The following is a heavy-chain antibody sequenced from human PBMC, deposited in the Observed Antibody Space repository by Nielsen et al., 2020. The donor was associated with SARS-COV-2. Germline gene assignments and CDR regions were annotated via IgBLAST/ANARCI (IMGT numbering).Heavy chain of an antibody. J-gene: IGHJ4*02. Sequence: ESLKISCAASGFTFSSYSMNWVRQAPGKGLEWVSSISSSSSYIYYADSVKGRFTISRDNAKNSLYLQMNSLRAEDTAVYYCARERGSGYYDSRGYMGLVYWGQVTLVTVSS. CDR1: GFTFSSYS. CDR2: ISSSSSYI. D-gene: IGHD3-22*01. V-gene: IGHV3-21*01. CDR3: ARERGSGYYDSRGYMGLVY.